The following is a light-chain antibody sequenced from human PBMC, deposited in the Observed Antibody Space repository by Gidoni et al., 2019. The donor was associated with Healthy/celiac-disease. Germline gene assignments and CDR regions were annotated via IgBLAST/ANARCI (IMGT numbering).Light chain of an antibody. CDR3: KQDGRSPRT. CDR2: GAS. Sequence: EIVLTQSPGTLSLSPGERATLSCRASQSVSSSYLAWYQQKPGQAPRLLIYGASSRATGIPDRFSGSGSGTDFTLNISRLEAEDFGVYYCKQDGRSPRTFGQGTKVEIK. V-gene: IGKV3-20*01. J-gene: IGKJ1*01. CDR1: QSVSSSY.